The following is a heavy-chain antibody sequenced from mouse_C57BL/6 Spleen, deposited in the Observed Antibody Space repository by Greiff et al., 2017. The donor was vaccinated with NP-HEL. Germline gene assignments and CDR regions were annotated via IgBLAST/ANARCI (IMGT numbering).Heavy chain of an antibody. CDR3: ARGWLLRGDYAMDY. V-gene: IGHV1-52*01. Sequence: QVQLQQPGAELVRPGSSVKLYCKASGYTFTSYWMHWVKQRPIQGLEWIGNIDPSDSETHYNQKFKDKATLTVDKSSSTAYMQLSSLTSEDSAVYYCARGWLLRGDYAMDYWGQGTSVTVSS. J-gene: IGHJ4*01. CDR1: GYTFTSYW. CDR2: IDPSDSET. D-gene: IGHD2-3*01.